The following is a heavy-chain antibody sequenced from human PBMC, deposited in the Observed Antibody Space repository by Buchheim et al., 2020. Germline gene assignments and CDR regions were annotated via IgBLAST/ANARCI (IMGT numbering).Heavy chain of an antibody. CDR2: IYYSGST. CDR1: GGSISSGGYY. J-gene: IGHJ6*03. V-gene: IGHV4-31*03. CDR3: ARGPKEYYYDSSGYYYLVSYMDV. Sequence: QVQLQESGPGLVKPSQTLSLTCTVSGGSISSGGYYWSWIRQHPGKGLAWIGYIYYSGSTYYNPSLKSRVTISVDTSKNQFSLKLSSVTAADTAVYYCARGPKEYYYDSSGYYYLVSYMDVWGKGTT. D-gene: IGHD3-22*01.